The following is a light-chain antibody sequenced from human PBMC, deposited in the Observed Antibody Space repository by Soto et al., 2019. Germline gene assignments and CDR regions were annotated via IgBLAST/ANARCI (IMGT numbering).Light chain of an antibody. J-gene: IGKJ4*01. Sequence: EVVMTQSPATLSVSPGETATLSCRAIQSVNNNLAWYQKKPGQGPRLLIYGASTRATGIPARFSGSGSGTEFTLTINSLQSEDYAVYFCHHYHNAAGTFGGGTKVDIK. CDR2: GAS. CDR1: QSVNNN. CDR3: HHYHNAAGT. V-gene: IGKV3-15*01.